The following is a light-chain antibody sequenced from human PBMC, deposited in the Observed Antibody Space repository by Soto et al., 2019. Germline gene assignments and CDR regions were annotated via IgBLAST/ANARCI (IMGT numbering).Light chain of an antibody. J-gene: IGKJ5*01. CDR2: DAS. Sequence: DIQMTQSPSSLSASVGDRVTITCQASQNINNYLNWYQQKPGRAPKLLIYDASNLEAGVPSRFRGSVFGKVFTSTISRLQPEDIATYYCQQYKNLPTFGQGTRLEIK. CDR3: QQYKNLPT. CDR1: QNINNY. V-gene: IGKV1-33*01.